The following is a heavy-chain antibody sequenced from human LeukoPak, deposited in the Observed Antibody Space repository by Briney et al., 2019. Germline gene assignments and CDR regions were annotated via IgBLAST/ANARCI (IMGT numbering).Heavy chain of an antibody. J-gene: IGHJ4*02. CDR2: ISYDGSNK. Sequence: PGGSLRLSCAASGFTFSSYGMHWVRQAPGKGLEWVAVISYDGSNKYYADSVKGRFTISRDNSKNTLYLQMNSLRAEDTAVYYCAKDSHYYDSSAMGYWGQGTLVTVSS. D-gene: IGHD3-22*01. CDR3: AKDSHYYDSSAMGY. V-gene: IGHV3-30*18. CDR1: GFTFSSYG.